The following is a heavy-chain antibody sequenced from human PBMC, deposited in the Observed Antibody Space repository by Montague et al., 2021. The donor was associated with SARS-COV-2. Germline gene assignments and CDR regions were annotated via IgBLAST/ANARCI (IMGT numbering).Heavy chain of an antibody. Sequence: SLRLSCAASGFTFSSYAMSWVRQAPGKGLEWVSAISGSGGSTYYADSVKGRFTISRDNSKNTLYLQMNSLRAEDTAVYYCAKDSEYSGYDLLGFVAPFVLGGVPDYWGQGTLVTVSS. D-gene: IGHD5-12*01. V-gene: IGHV3-23*01. CDR3: AKDSEYSGYDLLGFVAPFVLGGVPDY. CDR1: GFTFSSYA. CDR2: ISGSGGST. J-gene: IGHJ4*02.